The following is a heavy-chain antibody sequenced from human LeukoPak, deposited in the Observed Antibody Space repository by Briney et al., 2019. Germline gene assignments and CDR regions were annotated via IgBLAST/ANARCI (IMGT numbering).Heavy chain of an antibody. Sequence: GGSLRLSCAAFGXTVTSTYMSWVRQAPGKGLEWVSVIYSGGTPYYADSVKGRFTISRDTYKNTVYLQMNSLRAEDTAVYHCVRGGPFTGAISTPRASDYWGQGLLVTVSS. D-gene: IGHD1-7*01. CDR1: GXTVTSTY. J-gene: IGHJ4*02. V-gene: IGHV3-66*01. CDR3: VRGGPFTGAISTPRASDY. CDR2: IYSGGTP.